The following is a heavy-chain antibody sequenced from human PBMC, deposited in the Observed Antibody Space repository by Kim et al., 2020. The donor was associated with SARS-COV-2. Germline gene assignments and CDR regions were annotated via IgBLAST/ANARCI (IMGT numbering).Heavy chain of an antibody. J-gene: IGHJ6*02. CDR1: GFTFDDYA. V-gene: IGHV3-9*01. Sequence: GGSLRLSCAASGFTFDDYAMHWVRQAPGKGLEWVSGISWNSGSIGYTDSVKGRFTISRDNAKNSLYLQMNSLRAEDTALYYCAKDAYCSGGNCYSGYYYYGMDVWGQGTTVTVSS. CDR3: AKDAYCSGGNCYSGYYYYGMDV. CDR2: ISWNSGSI. D-gene: IGHD2-15*01.